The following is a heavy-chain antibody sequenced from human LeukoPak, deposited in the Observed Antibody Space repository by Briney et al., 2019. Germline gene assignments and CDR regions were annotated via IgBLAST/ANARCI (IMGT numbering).Heavy chain of an antibody. CDR3: ARGTRYSGYEGY. V-gene: IGHV4-34*01. D-gene: IGHD5-12*01. J-gene: IGHJ4*02. Sequence: SSETLSLTCAVYGGSFSGYYWSWIRQPPGKGLEWIGEINHSGSTNYNPSLKSRVTIPVDTSKNQFSLKLSSVTAADTAVYYCARGTRYSGYEGYWGQGTLVTVPS. CDR2: INHSGST. CDR1: GGSFSGYY.